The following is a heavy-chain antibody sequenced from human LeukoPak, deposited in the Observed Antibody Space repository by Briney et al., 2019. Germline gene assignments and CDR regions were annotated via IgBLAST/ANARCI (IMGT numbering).Heavy chain of an antibody. CDR1: GVTFSSHG. J-gene: IGHJ4*02. CDR3: ARDLGYCTNGVCHTRFDY. CDR2: ITGSGDRT. D-gene: IGHD2-8*01. V-gene: IGHV3-23*01. Sequence: GGSLRLSCGVSGVTFSSHGMNWVRQAPGKGLEWVSAITGSGDRTYYTDSVRGRFTVSRDNSKNTLYLQMNGLRAEDTAVYYCARDLGYCTNGVCHTRFDYWGQGTLVAVSS.